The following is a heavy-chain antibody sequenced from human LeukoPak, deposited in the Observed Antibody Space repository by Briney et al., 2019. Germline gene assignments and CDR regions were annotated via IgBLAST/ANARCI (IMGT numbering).Heavy chain of an antibody. D-gene: IGHD6-19*01. V-gene: IGHV3-30*03. J-gene: IGHJ4*02. CDR1: GFTFSSYG. Sequence: QPGGSLRLSCAASGFTFSSYGMHWVRQAPGKGLEWVAVISYDGSNKYYADSVKGRFTISRDNSKNTLYLQMNSLRAEDTAVYYCVRSTGWVPDDWGQGTLVTVSS. CDR3: VRSTGWVPDD. CDR2: ISYDGSNK.